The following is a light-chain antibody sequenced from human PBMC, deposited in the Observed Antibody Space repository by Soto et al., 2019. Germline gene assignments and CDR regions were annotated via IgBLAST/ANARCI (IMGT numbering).Light chain of an antibody. Sequence: DIQLTQSPSFLSASVGDRVTITCRASQGISSYLAWYQQKPGIATKFLIYAASTLQSGVPSRFSGSGSGTEITLTISSLLPEDFATYYCQQVKSYPLTFGGGTKVEIK. V-gene: IGKV1-9*01. J-gene: IGKJ4*01. CDR3: QQVKSYPLT. CDR1: QGISSY. CDR2: AAS.